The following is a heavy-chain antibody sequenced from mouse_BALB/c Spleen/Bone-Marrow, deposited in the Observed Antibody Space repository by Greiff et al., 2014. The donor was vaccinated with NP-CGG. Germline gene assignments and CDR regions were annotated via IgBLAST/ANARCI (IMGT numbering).Heavy chain of an antibody. Sequence: QVQLQQSGPGLVAPSQSLSITCTVSGFSLSGYSIHWVRQPPGEGLEWLGVIWGGGNTDYNSALKSRLSISKDNSKSQVFLKMNSLQTDDTAMYYCARFITTGTMDYWGQGTSVTVSS. CDR1: GFSLSGYS. J-gene: IGHJ4*01. CDR3: ARFITTGTMDY. CDR2: IWGGGNT. D-gene: IGHD1-1*01. V-gene: IGHV2-6-4*01.